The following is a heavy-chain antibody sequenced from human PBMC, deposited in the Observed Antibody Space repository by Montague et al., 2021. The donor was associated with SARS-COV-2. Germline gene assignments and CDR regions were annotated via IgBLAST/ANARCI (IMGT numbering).Heavy chain of an antibody. V-gene: IGHV4-34*01. Sequence: SETLSLTCALYGGSFSGYYWSWIRQPPGRGLEWIGEANESGRTNYNPSLKCRVTISVDTSKNQFSLRLSSVTAAETAVYYCARGYCSGSGCYYYGMDVWGQGTTVTVSS. CDR2: ANESGRT. J-gene: IGHJ6*02. CDR3: ARGYCSGSGCYYYGMDV. D-gene: IGHD2-15*01. CDR1: GGSFSGYY.